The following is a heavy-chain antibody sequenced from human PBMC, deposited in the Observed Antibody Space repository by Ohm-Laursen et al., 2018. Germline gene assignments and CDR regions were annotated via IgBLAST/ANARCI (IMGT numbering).Heavy chain of an antibody. Sequence: GSLRPSCAAFGFSVSTNYMNWARQAPGKGLEWVSGISGSGDNTYYADSVKGRFTISRDSSENTVYFQMNDLRAEDTALYYCAKARSAVVFAASNHWGQGALVIVSS. V-gene: IGHV3-23*01. CDR3: AKARSAVVFAASNH. D-gene: IGHD2-15*01. CDR1: GFSVSTNY. J-gene: IGHJ5*02. CDR2: ISGSGDNT.